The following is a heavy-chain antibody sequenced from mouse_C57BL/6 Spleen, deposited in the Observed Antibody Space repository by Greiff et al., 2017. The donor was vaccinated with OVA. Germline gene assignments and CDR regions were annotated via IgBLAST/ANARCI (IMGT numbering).Heavy chain of an antibody. Sequence: QVHVKQPGTELVKPGASVKLSCKASGYTFTSYWMHWVKQRPGQGLEWIGNINPSNGGTNYNEKFKSKATLTVDKSSSTAYMQLSSLTSEDSAVYYCARRPFYYGDYFDYWGQGTTLTVSS. D-gene: IGHD1-1*01. CDR2: INPSNGGT. V-gene: IGHV1-53*01. CDR1: GYTFTSYW. CDR3: ARRPFYYGDYFDY. J-gene: IGHJ2*01.